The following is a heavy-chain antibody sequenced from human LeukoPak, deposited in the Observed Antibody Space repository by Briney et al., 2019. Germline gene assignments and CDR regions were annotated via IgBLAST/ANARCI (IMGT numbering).Heavy chain of an antibody. CDR3: AKTLSERWAMVSIDY. D-gene: IGHD5-18*01. CDR1: GFTFSNYG. CDR2: IRYDGSNK. J-gene: IGHJ4*02. V-gene: IGHV3-30*02. Sequence: GGSLRLSCAASGFTFSNYGMHWVRQAPGKGLEWVAFIRYDGSNKYYADSVKGRFTISRDNSKNTLYLQMNSLRAEDTAVYYCAKTLSERWAMVSIDYWGQGTLVTVSS.